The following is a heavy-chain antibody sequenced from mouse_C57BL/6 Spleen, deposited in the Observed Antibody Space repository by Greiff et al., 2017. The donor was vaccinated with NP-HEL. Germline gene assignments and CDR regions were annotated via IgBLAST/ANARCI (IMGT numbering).Heavy chain of an antibody. CDR2: IDPSDSYT. CDR1: GYTFTSYW. CDR3: AAKGY. Sequence: QVQLQQSGAELVMPGASVKLSCKASGYTFTSYWMHWVKPRPGPGLEWIGEIDPSDSYTNYNQKFKGKSTLTVDKSSSTAYMQLSSLTAKDSAFYDCAAKGYWGQGTTLTVSS. V-gene: IGHV1-69*01. J-gene: IGHJ2*01.